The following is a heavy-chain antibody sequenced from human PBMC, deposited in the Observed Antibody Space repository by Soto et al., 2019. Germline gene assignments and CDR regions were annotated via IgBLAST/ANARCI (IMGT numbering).Heavy chain of an antibody. D-gene: IGHD1-26*01. CDR2: ISNGRTKT. Sequence: GGSLRLSCAASGFTFSNYAMTWVRQAPGKGLEWVAAISNGRTKTYYADSVKGRFTISRDNSKNTLFLQLNSLRVEDTALYYCTKGRQWELPIEHWGRGILVTVSS. J-gene: IGHJ4*02. CDR1: GFTFSNYA. V-gene: IGHV3-23*01. CDR3: TKGRQWELPIEH.